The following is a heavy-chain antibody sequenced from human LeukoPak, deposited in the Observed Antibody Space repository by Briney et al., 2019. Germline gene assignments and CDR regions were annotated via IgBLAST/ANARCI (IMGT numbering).Heavy chain of an antibody. CDR3: ARFSVQKYGVGPDY. CDR1: GYSFTNYR. Sequence: GESPKISCEGSGYSFTNYRIGWVRQVPGKGLEWMGVIFPGDSETRYSPSFQGQVTFSADKSIGTAYLQWNSLKASDTAIYFCARFSVQKYGVGPDYWGQGTRVTVSS. CDR2: IFPGDSET. D-gene: IGHD4-17*01. J-gene: IGHJ4*02. V-gene: IGHV5-51*01.